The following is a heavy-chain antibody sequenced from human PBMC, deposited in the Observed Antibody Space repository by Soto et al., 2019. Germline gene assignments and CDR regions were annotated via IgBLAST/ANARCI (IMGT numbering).Heavy chain of an antibody. CDR3: ARSSVRGWSY. CDR2: ITHSGST. Sequence: SVTLSLTYAVYGGSFSGYYWTWIRQPPGKGLEWIGEITHSGSTNYNPSLKSRVTISVGTSKNQFSLNLNSVTAADTAVYYRARSSVRGWSYWGQGTLVTVSS. D-gene: IGHD3-10*02. J-gene: IGHJ4*02. CDR1: GGSFSGYY. V-gene: IGHV4-34*01.